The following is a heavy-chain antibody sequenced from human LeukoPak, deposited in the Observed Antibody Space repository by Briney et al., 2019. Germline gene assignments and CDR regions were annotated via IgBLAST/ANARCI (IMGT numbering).Heavy chain of an antibody. CDR2: INPSGGST. J-gene: IGHJ4*02. CDR3: ARDKIQLGDY. CDR1: GYTFTRFY. D-gene: IGHD1-1*01. V-gene: IGHV1-46*01. Sequence: ASVKVSCKASGYTFTRFYMHWVRQAPGRGLEWMGIINPSGGSTSYAQRFQGRVTMTRDTSTSTVYMELSSLRSEDTAVYYCARDKIQLGDYWGQGTLVTVSS.